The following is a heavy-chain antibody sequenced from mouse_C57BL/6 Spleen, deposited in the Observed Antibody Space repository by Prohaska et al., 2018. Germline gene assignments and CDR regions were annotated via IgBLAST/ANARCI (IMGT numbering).Heavy chain of an antibody. CDR2: INPNNGGT. Sequence: HGKSLEWIGDINPNNGGTIYNQKFKGKATLTVDKSSSTAYMELRSLTSEDTAVYYCARGLGIYGSSYWYFDVWGTGTTVTVSS. D-gene: IGHD1-1*01. J-gene: IGHJ1*03. V-gene: IGHV1-18*01. CDR3: ARGLGIYGSSYWYFDV.